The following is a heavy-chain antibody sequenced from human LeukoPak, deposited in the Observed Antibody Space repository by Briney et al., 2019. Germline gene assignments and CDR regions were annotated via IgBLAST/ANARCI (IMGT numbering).Heavy chain of an antibody. CDR2: ISYDGSNK. V-gene: IGHV3-30*04. CDR3: ARGRYYYDSSGYYGAFDI. Sequence: PGGSLRLSCAASGFTFSSYAMHWVRQAPGKGLEWVAVISYDGSNKYYADSVKGRFTISRDNSKNTLYLQMNSLRAEDTAVYYCARGRYYYDSSGYYGAFDIWGQGTMVTVS. J-gene: IGHJ3*02. CDR1: GFTFSSYA. D-gene: IGHD3-22*01.